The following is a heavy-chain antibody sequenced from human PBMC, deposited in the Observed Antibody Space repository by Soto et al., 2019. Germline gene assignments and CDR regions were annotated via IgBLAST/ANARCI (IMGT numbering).Heavy chain of an antibody. D-gene: IGHD5-12*01. CDR2: ISPDNGDT. J-gene: IGHJ6*02. Sequence: ASVKVSCKASGYTFTIYGINWVRQAPGQGLEWMGWISPDNGDTNYAQKLQGRVTMTTDTSTSTAYMELRSLRSDDTAVYYCARALGYSGYAGMDVWGQGTTVTVSS. V-gene: IGHV1-18*01. CDR1: GYTFTIYG. CDR3: ARALGYSGYAGMDV.